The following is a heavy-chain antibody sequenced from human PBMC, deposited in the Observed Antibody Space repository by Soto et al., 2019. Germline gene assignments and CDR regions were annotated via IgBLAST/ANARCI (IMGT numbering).Heavy chain of an antibody. D-gene: IGHD2-8*01. CDR1: GFTFRNHP. J-gene: IGHJ4*02. CDR2: INYDGINT. Sequence: GGSLRLSCAPSGFTFRNHPMGWVRQAPGKGLEWVSTINYDGINTHYADSVKGRFTISRDNSRNTLDLHMNSLRAEDTALYYCVSWVSANVDYWGQGSLVTVSS. CDR3: VSWVSANVDY. V-gene: IGHV3-23*01.